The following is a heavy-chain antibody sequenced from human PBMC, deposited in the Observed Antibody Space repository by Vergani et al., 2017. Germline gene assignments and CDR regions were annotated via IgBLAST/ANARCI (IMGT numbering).Heavy chain of an antibody. CDR1: GGSISSSSYY. CDR2: IYYSGST. Sequence: QLQLQESGPGLVKPSETLSLTCTVSGGSISSSSYYWGWIRQPPGKGLEWIGSIYYSGSTYYNPSLKSRVTISVDTSKNQFSLKLSSVTAADPAVYYCARDRRVRDNXFDPWGQGTLVTVSS. CDR3: ARDRRVRDNXFDP. V-gene: IGHV4-39*07. J-gene: IGHJ5*02.